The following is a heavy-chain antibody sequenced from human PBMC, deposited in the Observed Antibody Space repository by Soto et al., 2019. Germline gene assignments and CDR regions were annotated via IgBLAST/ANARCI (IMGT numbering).Heavy chain of an antibody. J-gene: IGHJ4*02. CDR1: GGSFSGYY. V-gene: IGHV4-34*01. CDR2: INHSGST. Sequence: SETLSLTCAVYGGSFSGYYWSWIRQPPGKGLEWMGEINHSGSTNYNPSLNSRVTISVDTSKNEFSLKLSSVTAADTAVYYCAGSDGYSYGLRAGYWGKGTLVTVSS. D-gene: IGHD5-18*01. CDR3: AGSDGYSYGLRAGY.